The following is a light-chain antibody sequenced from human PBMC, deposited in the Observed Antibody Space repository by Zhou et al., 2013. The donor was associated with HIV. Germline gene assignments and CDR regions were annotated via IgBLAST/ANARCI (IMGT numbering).Light chain of an antibody. CDR3: QHRKEWPPGAT. V-gene: IGKV3-15*01. Sequence: QYPDTLSVSPGDSVSVACRATETVSSNLAWYQQKPGQSPRLLIYGAATRATGVPDRFSGGGSETDFTLSINSLQTEDVAVYYCQHRKEWPPGATFGQGTELHIK. CDR2: GAA. J-gene: IGKJ2*01. CDR1: ETVSSN.